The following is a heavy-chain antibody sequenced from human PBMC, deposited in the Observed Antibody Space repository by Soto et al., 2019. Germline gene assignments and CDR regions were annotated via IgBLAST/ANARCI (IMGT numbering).Heavy chain of an antibody. CDR3: ARAGYSSSSRDSYYYYGMDV. Sequence: QVQLVESGGGVVQPGRSLRLSCAASGFTFSSYAMHWVRQAPGKGLEWVAVISYDGSNKYYADSVKGRFTISRDNSKNTLYLQMNSRRAEDTAVYYCARAGYSSSSRDSYYYYGMDVWGQGTTVTVSS. CDR2: ISYDGSNK. D-gene: IGHD6-13*01. CDR1: GFTFSSYA. J-gene: IGHJ6*02. V-gene: IGHV3-30-3*01.